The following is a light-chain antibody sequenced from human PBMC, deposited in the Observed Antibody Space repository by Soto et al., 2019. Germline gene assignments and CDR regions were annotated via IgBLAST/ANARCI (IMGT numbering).Light chain of an antibody. V-gene: IGKV3-11*01. Sequence: EIELTQSPATLSLSPGERATLSCRASQSVSSFLVWYQQKPGQAPRLLIYDAVHSVTGIPARFSGSVSWTDFTLTIISLEPEDFAGYYCQHRSNWPRLTFGGGTKVEIK. CDR2: DAV. CDR1: QSVSSF. CDR3: QHRSNWPRLT. J-gene: IGKJ4*01.